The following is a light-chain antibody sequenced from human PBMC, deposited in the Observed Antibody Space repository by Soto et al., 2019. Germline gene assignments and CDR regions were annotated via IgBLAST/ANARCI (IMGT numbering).Light chain of an antibody. CDR1: QDISNY. V-gene: IGKV1-33*01. Sequence: DIQMTQSPSSLSASVGDRVTITCQASQDISNYLNWYQQKPGKAPKLLIYDASNLETGVPSRFSGSGSGTDFIFTISSLQPEDIATYYCQQYDNLPVTFGQGTKVEIK. J-gene: IGKJ1*01. CDR3: QQYDNLPVT. CDR2: DAS.